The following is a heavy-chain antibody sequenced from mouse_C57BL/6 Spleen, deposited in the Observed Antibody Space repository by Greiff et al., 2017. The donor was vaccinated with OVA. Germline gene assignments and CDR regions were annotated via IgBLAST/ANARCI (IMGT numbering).Heavy chain of an antibody. J-gene: IGHJ2*01. V-gene: IGHV1-82*01. CDR2: IYPGDGDT. Sequence: QVQLQQSGPELVKPGASVKISCKASGYAFCSSWMNWVKQRPGKGLEWIGRIYPGDGDTNYNGKFKGKATLTADKSSSTAYMHLSSLSSVDSAVYICARRSIPFAFDYWGQGTTLTVSS. CDR3: ARRSIPFAFDY. CDR1: GYAFCSSW.